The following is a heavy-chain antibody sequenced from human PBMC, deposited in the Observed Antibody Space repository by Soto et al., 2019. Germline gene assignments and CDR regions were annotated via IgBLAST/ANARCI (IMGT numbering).Heavy chain of an antibody. CDR2: IYYSGST. J-gene: IGHJ1*01. CDR1: GGSISSGDYY. CDR3: ARMAYYYYDSSGYSPLFQH. V-gene: IGHV4-30-4*01. D-gene: IGHD3-22*01. Sequence: PSETLSLTCTVSGGSISSGDYYWSWIRQPPGKGLEWIGYIYYSGSTYYNPSLKSRVTISVDTSKNQFSLKLSSVTAADTAVYYCARMAYYYYDSSGYSPLFQHWGQGTLVTVSS.